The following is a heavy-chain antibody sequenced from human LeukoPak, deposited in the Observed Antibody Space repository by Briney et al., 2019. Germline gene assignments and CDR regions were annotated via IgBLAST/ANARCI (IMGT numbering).Heavy chain of an antibody. D-gene: IGHD5-24*01. CDR3: ARQSRWLQNLFFDY. J-gene: IGHJ4*02. CDR1: GGSISSYY. Sequence: SETLSLTCTVSGGSISSYYWSWIRQPPGKGLEWIGYIYYSGSTNYNPSLKSRVTISVDTSKNQFSLKLSSVTAADTAVYYCARQSRWLQNLFFDYWGQGTLVTVSS. CDR2: IYYSGST. V-gene: IGHV4-59*01.